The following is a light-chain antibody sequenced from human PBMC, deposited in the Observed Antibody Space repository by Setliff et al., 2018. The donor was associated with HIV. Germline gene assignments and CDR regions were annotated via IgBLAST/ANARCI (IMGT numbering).Light chain of an antibody. CDR3: RVWDNNSDHVV. CDR1: NIGGKS. J-gene: IGLJ2*01. CDR2: DDS. V-gene: IGLV3-21*03. Sequence: SYELTQPPSVSVAPGKTAKITCGGNNIGGKSVHWYQQKPGQAPVLVVYDDSDRPSGIPERFSGSNSGNTATLTISGVEAGDEADYYCRVWDNNSDHVVFGGGTKVTVL.